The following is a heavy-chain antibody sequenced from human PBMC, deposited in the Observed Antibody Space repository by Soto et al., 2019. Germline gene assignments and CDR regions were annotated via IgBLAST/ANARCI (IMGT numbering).Heavy chain of an antibody. CDR3: ARGGMTTVTTFDY. CDR1: GGSISSGGYY. J-gene: IGHJ4*02. CDR2: IYYSGST. Sequence: TLSLTCTVSGGSISSGGYYWSWIRQHPGKGLEWIGYIYYSGSTNYNPSLESRVTISVDTSKNQFSLKLSSVTAADTAVYYCARGGMTTVTTFDYLGQGTLVTVS. D-gene: IGHD4-17*01. V-gene: IGHV4-30-4*08.